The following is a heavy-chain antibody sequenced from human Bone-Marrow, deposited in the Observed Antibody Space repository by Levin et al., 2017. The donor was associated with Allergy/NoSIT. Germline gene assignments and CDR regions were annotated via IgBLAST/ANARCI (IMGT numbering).Heavy chain of an antibody. J-gene: IGHJ6*02. D-gene: IGHD6-13*01. CDR2: ISVSGDST. V-gene: IGHV3-23*01. Sequence: PGGSLRLSCAASGFTFSSYVMSWVRQAPGKGLEWVSSISVSGDSTYYADSVKGRFTISRDNSKNKLYLQMNSLRADDTAVYYCAKTDSSSWYAFAKDVWGQGTTVSLSS. CDR1: GFTFSSYV. CDR3: AKTDSSSWYAFAKDV.